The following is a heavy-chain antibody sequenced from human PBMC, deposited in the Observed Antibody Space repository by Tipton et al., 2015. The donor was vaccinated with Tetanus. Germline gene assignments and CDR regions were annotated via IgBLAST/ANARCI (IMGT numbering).Heavy chain of an antibody. CDR1: RGSINSGTFY. J-gene: IGHJ4*02. Sequence: TLSLTCTVSRGSINSGTFYWDWIRQPPGKGLAWMGVISHTGRPKYNPSLKSRLTMSVDTSRTQFSLKMESVTAADTAVYYCARLAWRPDRSMLTVPRYFDKWGQGTLVAVSS. CDR2: ISHTGRP. V-gene: IGHV4-61*01. CDR3: ARLAWRPDRSMLTVPRYFDK. D-gene: IGHD2-8*01.